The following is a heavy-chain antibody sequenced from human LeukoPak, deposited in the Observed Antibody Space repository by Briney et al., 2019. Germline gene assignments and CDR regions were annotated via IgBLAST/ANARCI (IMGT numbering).Heavy chain of an antibody. CDR1: GGSISSYY. V-gene: IGHV4-59*08. CDR3: ARHLATVVNRDAFDI. CDR2: IYYSGST. Sequence: PSETLSLTCTVSGGSISSYYWSWIRQPPGKGLEWIGYIYYSGSTNYNPSLKSRVTISVDTSKNQFSLELSSVTAADTAVYYCARHLATVVNRDAFDIWGQGTMVTVSS. J-gene: IGHJ3*02. D-gene: IGHD4-23*01.